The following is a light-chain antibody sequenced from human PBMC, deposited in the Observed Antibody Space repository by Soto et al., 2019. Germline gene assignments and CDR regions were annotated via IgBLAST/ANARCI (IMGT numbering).Light chain of an antibody. Sequence: QSALTQPPSASGSPGQSVTFSCTGTSSDIGAYSYVSWYQQFPGKAPTLLIYDVTKRPSGVSDRFSGSKSGNTASLTVSGLQAEDEADYYCSSYAGNNNMVFGGGTQLTVL. V-gene: IGLV2-8*01. J-gene: IGLJ2*01. CDR2: DVT. CDR1: SSDIGAYSY. CDR3: SSYAGNNNMV.